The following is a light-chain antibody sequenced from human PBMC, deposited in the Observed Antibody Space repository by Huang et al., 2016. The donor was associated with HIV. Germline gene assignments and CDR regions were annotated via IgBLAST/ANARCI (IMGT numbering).Light chain of an antibody. CDR2: GAS. CDR1: QSLRDTY. CDR3: LQYDRSPLT. Sequence: EIVLTQSPGTLSLSPGGTATFSCRASQSLRDTYIAWYQQRPGQAPRLLIYGASSRATGSPDRFSGSGSGTDFTLTINRLEPQEFAVYFCLQYDRSPLTFGGGTKVEL. J-gene: IGKJ4*01. V-gene: IGKV3-20*01.